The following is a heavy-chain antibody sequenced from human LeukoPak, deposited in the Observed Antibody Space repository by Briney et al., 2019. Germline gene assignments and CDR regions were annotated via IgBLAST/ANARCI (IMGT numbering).Heavy chain of an antibody. V-gene: IGHV4-30-2*01. D-gene: IGHD3-22*01. CDR1: GGSISHVAYS. J-gene: IGHJ4*02. CDR3: ARGVGSGYYSRC. Sequence: PSETLSLTCTVSGGSISHVAYSWSWIRQPPGEGLEWIGLFHHTVGIDYKPSLKSRVTISVDTSKNQFSLKLSSVTAADTAVYYCARGVGSGYYSRCWGQGTLVTVSS. CDR2: FHHTVGI.